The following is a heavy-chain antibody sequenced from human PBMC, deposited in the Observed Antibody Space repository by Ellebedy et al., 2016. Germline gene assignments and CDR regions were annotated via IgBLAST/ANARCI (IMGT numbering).Heavy chain of an antibody. V-gene: IGHV3-23*01. CDR3: AKDLYSSGPIYGMDV. J-gene: IGHJ6*02. CDR1: GFTFSSYA. Sequence: GESLKISXAASGFTFSSYAMSWVRQAPGKGLEWVSAISGSGGSTYYADSVKGRFTISRDNSKNTLYLQMNSLRAEDTAVYYCAKDLYSSGPIYGMDVWGQGTTVTVSS. D-gene: IGHD6-19*01. CDR2: ISGSGGST.